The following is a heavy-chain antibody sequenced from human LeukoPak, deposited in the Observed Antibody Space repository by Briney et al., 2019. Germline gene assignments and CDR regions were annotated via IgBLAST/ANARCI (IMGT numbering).Heavy chain of an antibody. CDR3: ARIRAGYYNSSGYYSDAFDI. J-gene: IGHJ3*02. Sequence: TLSLTCTVSGGSISSSNYYWGWIRQPPGKALEWIARIDWDDDKYYSTSLKTRLTISKDTSKNQVVLIMTNMDPVDTATYYCARIRAGYYNSSGYYSDAFDIWGQGTMVTVSS. V-gene: IGHV2-70*10. CDR1: GGSISSSNYY. CDR2: IDWDDDK. D-gene: IGHD3-22*01.